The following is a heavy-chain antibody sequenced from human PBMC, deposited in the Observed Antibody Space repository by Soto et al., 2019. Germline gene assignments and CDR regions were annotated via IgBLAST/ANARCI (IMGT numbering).Heavy chain of an antibody. J-gene: IGHJ4*02. D-gene: IGHD5-12*01. CDR3: VRVVAIPGYPDN. Sequence: QVQLVQSGAEVRQPASSVKVSCKTSGGTFSSYAISWVRQAPGQGLEWMGGIVPIVDTSTYAQKFQGRVTITADESTSTFYRELSSLRSDDTAVYYCVRVVAIPGYPDNWGQGTLVTVSS. CDR1: GGTFSSYA. V-gene: IGHV1-69*12. CDR2: IVPIVDTS.